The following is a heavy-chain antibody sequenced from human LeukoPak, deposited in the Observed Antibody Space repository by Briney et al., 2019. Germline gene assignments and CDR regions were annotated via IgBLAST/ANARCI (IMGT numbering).Heavy chain of an antibody. J-gene: IGHJ4*02. CDR2: IEQDGSEK. V-gene: IGHV3-7*01. CDR3: ARIHVVPAARFDY. D-gene: IGHD2-2*01. Sequence: GGSLRLSCAASGFTFSNYWMNWVRQAPGKGLEWVASIEQDGSEKYYVDSVKGRFIISRDNAKKSLYLQMNSLRAEDTAVYYCARIHVVPAARFDYWGQGTLVTVSS. CDR1: GFTFSNYW.